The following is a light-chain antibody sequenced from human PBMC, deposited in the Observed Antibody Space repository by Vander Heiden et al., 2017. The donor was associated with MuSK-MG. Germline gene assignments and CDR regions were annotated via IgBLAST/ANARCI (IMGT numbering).Light chain of an antibody. CDR1: SSNIGSNT. Sequence: QSVVTQPPSASGTPGQRVPISCSGSSSNIGSNTVNWYKQLPGAAPKLLIYRNNQRPQGVPDRFSGSKSGTSASLAISGLQSKDEADYYCVAWDDSLSGPVFGGGTKLTVL. CDR3: VAWDDSLSGPV. V-gene: IGLV1-44*01. J-gene: IGLJ2*01. CDR2: RNN.